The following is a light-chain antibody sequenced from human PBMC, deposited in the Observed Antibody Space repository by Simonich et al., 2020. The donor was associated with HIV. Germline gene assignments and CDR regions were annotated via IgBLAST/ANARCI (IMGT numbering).Light chain of an antibody. CDR2: DAS. CDR1: KDICNF. CDR3: QHYDNLPSYT. Sequence: DIQMTQSPSSLSASVGDRVTIPCQASKDICNFLNWYQQKPGKCPKLLIFDASHLETGVPSRFSGSGSGTDFTFTISSLQPEDFATYYCQHYDNLPSYTFGQGTKLEIK. J-gene: IGKJ2*01. V-gene: IGKV1-33*01.